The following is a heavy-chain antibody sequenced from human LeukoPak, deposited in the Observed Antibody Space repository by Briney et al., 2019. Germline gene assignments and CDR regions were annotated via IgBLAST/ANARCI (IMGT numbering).Heavy chain of an antibody. D-gene: IGHD5-18*01. CDR2: ISSSSSYI. J-gene: IGHJ5*01. V-gene: IGHV3-21*01. CDR1: GFTFSSYS. Sequence: GGSLRLSCAASGFTFSSYSMNWVRQAPGKGLEWVSSISSSSSYIYYADSVKGRFTISRDNARNSLYLQMNSLRAEDTAVYYCARSGYNYGSLLRGFDSWGQGTLVTVSS. CDR3: ARSGYNYGSLLRGFDS.